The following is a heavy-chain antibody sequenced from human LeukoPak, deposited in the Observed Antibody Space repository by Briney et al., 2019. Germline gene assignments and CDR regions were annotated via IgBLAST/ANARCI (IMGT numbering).Heavy chain of an antibody. J-gene: IGHJ4*02. CDR2: IFYSGST. Sequence: KASETLSLTCTVSGGSISSYYWSWIRQPPGKGLEWIRYIFYSGSTNYNPSLKSRVTISVDTSKNQVSLKLRSVTAADTAVYYCARTNPSFDYWGQGTLVTVSS. CDR1: GGSISSYY. CDR3: ARTNPSFDY. V-gene: IGHV4-59*08.